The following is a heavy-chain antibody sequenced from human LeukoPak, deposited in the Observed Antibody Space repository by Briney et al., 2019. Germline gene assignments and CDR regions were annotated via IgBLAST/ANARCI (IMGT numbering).Heavy chain of an antibody. Sequence: GGSLRLSCAASGFTVSSNYMNWVRQAPGKGLVWVSRINGDGSITTYADSVKGRFTISRDNAKNMLYLQLDSLRAEDTAVYYCARGLQGIDYWGQGTLVTVSS. CDR3: ARGLQGIDY. V-gene: IGHV3-74*01. D-gene: IGHD4-11*01. CDR1: GFTVSSNY. J-gene: IGHJ4*02. CDR2: INGDGSIT.